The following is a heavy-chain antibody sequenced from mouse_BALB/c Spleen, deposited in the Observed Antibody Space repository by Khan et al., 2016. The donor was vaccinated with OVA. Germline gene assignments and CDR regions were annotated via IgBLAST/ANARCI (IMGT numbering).Heavy chain of an antibody. CDR1: GYSITSDYA. CDR3: VRGRTY. Sequence: EVQLQESGPGLVKPSQSLSLTCTVTGYSITSDYAWNWIRQFPGNKLVWMGYINYSGDTSKNPSLKGRMSISRDTSKNQFFLQLHSVTTEGTATYYCVRGRTYWGQGTLVTVSA. J-gene: IGHJ3*01. V-gene: IGHV3-2*02. CDR2: INYSGDT.